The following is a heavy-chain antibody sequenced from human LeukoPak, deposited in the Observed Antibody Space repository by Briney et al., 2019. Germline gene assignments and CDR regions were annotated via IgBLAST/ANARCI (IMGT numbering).Heavy chain of an antibody. J-gene: IGHJ3*01. Sequence: ASVKVSCKASGYTFTGYYVHWVRQAPGQGLEWMGWINPNSGGTKYVQKFQGRVTLTRDTSTSTAYMELSRLTSDDTAMYYCTRDSYYYESSAETNNAFDVWGQGTMVTVSS. D-gene: IGHD3-22*01. CDR3: TRDSYYYESSAETNNAFDV. CDR2: INPNSGGT. V-gene: IGHV1-2*02. CDR1: GYTFTGYY.